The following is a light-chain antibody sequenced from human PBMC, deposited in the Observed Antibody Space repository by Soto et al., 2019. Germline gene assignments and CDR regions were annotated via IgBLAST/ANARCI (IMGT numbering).Light chain of an antibody. CDR3: QQFYRYPWT. CDR1: QSVDTC. Sequence: DIQMTQSPSALSASVGDTVTITWRASQSVDTCLAWYQQKPGKAPHLLIYKASRLETGVPSRFSGSGSVTDYTLTITGLQPDDFATYYCQQFYRYPWTFGQGTKVEI. J-gene: IGKJ1*01. V-gene: IGKV1-5*03. CDR2: KAS.